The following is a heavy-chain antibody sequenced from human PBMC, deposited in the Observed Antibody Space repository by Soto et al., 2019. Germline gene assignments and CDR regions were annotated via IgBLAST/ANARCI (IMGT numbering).Heavy chain of an antibody. J-gene: IGHJ5*02. CDR1: GDYIHVGGYY. CDR3: GRDLTSNANCIDP. D-gene: IGHD2-2*01. CDR2: IYYTGKT. Sequence: SETLSLTCRVSGDYIHVGGYYWTWIRQRPGKGLEWMGYIYYTGKTYYNPSLESRLTMSVDSSKNQFSLRLTPVTAADTAFYFCGRDLTSNANCIDPWGQGTLVTVSS. V-gene: IGHV4-30-4*01.